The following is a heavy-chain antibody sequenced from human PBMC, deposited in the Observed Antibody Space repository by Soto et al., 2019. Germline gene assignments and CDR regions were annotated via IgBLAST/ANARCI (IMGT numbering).Heavy chain of an antibody. D-gene: IGHD3-3*01. CDR1: GFTFSSYA. CDR3: AKVNDFWSGYYPDY. J-gene: IGHJ4*02. CDR2: ISGSGGST. V-gene: IGHV3-23*01. Sequence: SLRLSCAASGFTFSSYAMSWVRQAPGKGLEWVSAISGSGGSTYYADSVKGRFTISRDNSKNTLYLQMNSLRAEDTAVYYCAKVNDFWSGYYPDYWGQGTLVTVSS.